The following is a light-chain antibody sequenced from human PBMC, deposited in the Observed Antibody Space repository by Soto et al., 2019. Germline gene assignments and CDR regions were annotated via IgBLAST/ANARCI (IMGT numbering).Light chain of an antibody. Sequence: EIVLTQSPGTLSLSPGERATFSCRASQSVSSSYLAWYQQKPGQAPRLLIYGASSRATGIPDRFSGSGSGTDFTLTISRLEPEDFEVYYCQQYGSSGVTLGGGTKVDIK. CDR2: GAS. J-gene: IGKJ4*01. CDR3: QQYGSSGVT. V-gene: IGKV3-20*01. CDR1: QSVSSSY.